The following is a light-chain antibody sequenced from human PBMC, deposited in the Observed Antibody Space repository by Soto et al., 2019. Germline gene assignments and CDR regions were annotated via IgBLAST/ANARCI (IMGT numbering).Light chain of an antibody. CDR3: QQSYSTPRT. J-gene: IGKJ1*01. Sequence: DIQMTQSPSTLSASVGDRVTIACRASQSISSWLAWYQQKPGKAPNLLIYDASSLKSGVPSRFSGSGSGTEFTLTISSLQPDDFATYYCQQSYSTPRTFGQGTKVDIK. CDR2: DAS. V-gene: IGKV1-5*01. CDR1: QSISSW.